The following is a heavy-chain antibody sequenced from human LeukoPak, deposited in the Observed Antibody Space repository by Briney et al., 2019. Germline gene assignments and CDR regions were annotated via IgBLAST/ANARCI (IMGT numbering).Heavy chain of an antibody. CDR2: ISGSGGST. CDR1: GFTFSNYA. V-gene: IGHV3-23*01. Sequence: GGSLRLSRAASGFTFSNYAMSWVRQAPGKGLEWVSAISGSGGSTYYADSVKGRFTISRDNSKNTLYLQMNSLRAEDTAVYYCAKDSYGDGFGMDVRGQGTTVTVSS. CDR3: AKDSYGDGFGMDV. D-gene: IGHD4-17*01. J-gene: IGHJ6*02.